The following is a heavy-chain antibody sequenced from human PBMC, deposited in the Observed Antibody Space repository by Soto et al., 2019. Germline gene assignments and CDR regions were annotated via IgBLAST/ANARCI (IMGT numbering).Heavy chain of an antibody. CDR3: ARVVGDYYDSSGYVDY. D-gene: IGHD3-22*01. CDR1: GYTFTSYG. V-gene: IGHV1-18*01. Sequence: ASVKVSCKASGYTFTSYGISWVRQAPGQGLEWMGWISAYNGNTNYAQKLQGRVTMTTDTSTSTAYMELRSLRSDDTAVYYCARVVGDYYDSSGYVDYWGQGTLVTVSS. J-gene: IGHJ4*02. CDR2: ISAYNGNT.